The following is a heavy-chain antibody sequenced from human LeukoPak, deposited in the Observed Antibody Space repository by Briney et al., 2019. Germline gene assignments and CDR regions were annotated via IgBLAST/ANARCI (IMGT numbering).Heavy chain of an antibody. CDR3: ARGTGYCSSPSCYSLDY. D-gene: IGHD2-2*01. Sequence: GGSLSLSCAASRFTFNSYAMHWVRQAPGKGLEWVAVVSYDGSTKYYADSVKGRFTISRDNSKNTLYPQMNSLRPDDSAVYYCARGTGYCSSPSCYSLDYWGQGTLVTVSS. CDR2: VSYDGSTK. V-gene: IGHV3-30-3*01. J-gene: IGHJ4*02. CDR1: RFTFNSYA.